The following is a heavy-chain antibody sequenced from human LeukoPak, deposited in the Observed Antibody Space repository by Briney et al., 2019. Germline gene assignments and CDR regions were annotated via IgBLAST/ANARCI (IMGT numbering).Heavy chain of an antibody. Sequence: GGSLRLSCAASGFTFSSYGMHWVRQAPGKGLEWVAVISYDGSNKYYADSVKGRFTISRDNSKNTLCLQMNSLRAEDTAVYYCASLYAITMVRGVIGRDYWGQGTLVTVSS. V-gene: IGHV3-30*03. CDR3: ASLYAITMVRGVIGRDY. CDR2: ISYDGSNK. J-gene: IGHJ4*02. CDR1: GFTFSSYG. D-gene: IGHD3-10*01.